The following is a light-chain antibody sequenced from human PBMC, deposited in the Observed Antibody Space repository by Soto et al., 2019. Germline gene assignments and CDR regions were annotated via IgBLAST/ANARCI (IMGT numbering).Light chain of an antibody. CDR1: QSVSNC. J-gene: IGKJ4*01. Sequence: EIVMTQSPATLSVSPGERATLSCRASQSVSNCLGWYQQKPVQAPRLLIYDASIRATGIPARFSGSGSGTEFTLTVSSLQSEDFAVYYCPQYNNWPLTFGGGTKVEIK. CDR3: PQYNNWPLT. CDR2: DAS. V-gene: IGKV3-15*01.